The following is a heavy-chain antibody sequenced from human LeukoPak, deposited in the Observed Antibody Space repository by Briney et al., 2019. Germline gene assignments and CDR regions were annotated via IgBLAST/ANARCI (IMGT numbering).Heavy chain of an antibody. Sequence: ASVKVSCKTSGYTFSNYGISWVRQAPGQGLEWMGWITAYNGNRLYAQRFQGRIALTTDTSTSTSYMELRSLEYDDTAIYYCARDNDKVVDHWGQGTLVTVSS. CDR2: ITAYNGNR. V-gene: IGHV1-18*01. CDR1: GYTFSNYG. CDR3: ARDNDKVVDH. D-gene: IGHD1-1*01. J-gene: IGHJ4*01.